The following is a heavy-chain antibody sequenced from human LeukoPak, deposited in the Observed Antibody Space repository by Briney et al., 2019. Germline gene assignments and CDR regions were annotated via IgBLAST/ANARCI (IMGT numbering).Heavy chain of an antibody. J-gene: IGHJ3*02. CDR2: ISSSSSTI. D-gene: IGHD2-15*01. CDR1: GFTFSSYS. Sequence: PGGSLRLSCAASGFTFSSYSMNWVRQAPGKGLEWVSYISSSSSTIYYADSVKGRFTISRDNSKNTLYLQMNSLRAEDTAVYYCARDSLGYCSGGSCYGAFDIWGQGTMVTVSS. CDR3: ARDSLGYCSGGSCYGAFDI. V-gene: IGHV3-48*01.